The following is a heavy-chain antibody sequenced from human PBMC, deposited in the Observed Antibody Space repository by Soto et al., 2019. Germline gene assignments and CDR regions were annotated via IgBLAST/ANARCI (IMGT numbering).Heavy chain of an antibody. J-gene: IGHJ4*02. CDR1: GFTFSIHE. CDR3: DREGSVGGIDY. CDR2: ISSIGVAT. D-gene: IGHD6-19*01. Sequence: PGGSLRLSCAASGFTFSIHEMNWVRQAPGEGLEWVSYISSIGVATYYADSVKGRFTISRDNAKNSLFLQMNSLRAEDTAVYYCDREGSVGGIDYWCQRIQVTVLS. V-gene: IGHV3-48*03.